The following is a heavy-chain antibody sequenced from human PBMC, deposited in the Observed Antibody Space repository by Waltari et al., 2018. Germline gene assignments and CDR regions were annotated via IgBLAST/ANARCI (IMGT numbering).Heavy chain of an antibody. CDR2: MSYTGAT. J-gene: IGHJ3*01. CDR1: GVSITSNRHY. V-gene: IGHV4-39*01. CDR3: ATYIGASVGTAAFDV. D-gene: IGHD1-1*01. Sequence: QLQLQESGPGLVKPSETLSLTCSVSGVSITSNRHYWGWIRQPPGQGLEWIGTMSYTGATSSRPSLESRVTVSRDTSKNQLSLKLVSVTAADTAVYYCATYIGASVGTAAFDVWGQGTMVAVSS.